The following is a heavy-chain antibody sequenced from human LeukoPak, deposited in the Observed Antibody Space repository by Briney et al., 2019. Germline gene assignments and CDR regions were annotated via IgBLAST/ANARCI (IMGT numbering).Heavy chain of an antibody. D-gene: IGHD3-9*01. J-gene: IGHJ3*02. CDR1: GFTFSSYS. Sequence: KSGGSLRLSCGASGFTFSSYSMNWVRQAPGKGLEWVSSISSSSSYIYYADSVKGRFTISRDNAKNSLYLQMNSLRAEDTAVYYCARDQSVLRYFDWFGADAFDIWGQGTMVTVSS. CDR3: ARDQSVLRYFDWFGADAFDI. CDR2: ISSSSSYI. V-gene: IGHV3-21*01.